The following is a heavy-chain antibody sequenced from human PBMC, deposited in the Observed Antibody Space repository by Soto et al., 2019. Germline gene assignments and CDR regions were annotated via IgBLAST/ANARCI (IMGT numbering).Heavy chain of an antibody. J-gene: IGHJ4*02. CDR1: GFTVSSYA. Sequence: QVQLVESGGGLVQPGRSLRLSCAASGFTVSSYAMHWVRQAPGKGLEWVAVISYDGCNKYYADSVKSPFTISRDNSKNTLELQMNSLRADDTAGYYCARVREGGWMVLSHYSDYWGQGTLVTFSA. V-gene: IGHV3-30-3*01. D-gene: IGHD6-19*01. CDR2: ISYDGCNK. CDR3: ARVREGGWMVLSHYSDY.